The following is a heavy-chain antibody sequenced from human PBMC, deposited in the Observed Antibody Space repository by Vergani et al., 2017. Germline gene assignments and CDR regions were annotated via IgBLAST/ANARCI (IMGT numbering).Heavy chain of an antibody. CDR2: IYSGGST. V-gene: IGHV3-66*01. J-gene: IGHJ3*01. D-gene: IGHD3-22*01. Sequence: EVQLVESGGGLVQPGGSLRLSCAASGFTVSSNYMSWVRQAPGKGLEWVSVIYSGGSTYYADSVKGRFTISRDNSKSTLYLQMNSLRAEDTAVYYCAKVRHYYDSSGYYFVYWGQGTMVTVAS. CDR3: AKVRHYYDSSGYYFVY. CDR1: GFTVSSNY.